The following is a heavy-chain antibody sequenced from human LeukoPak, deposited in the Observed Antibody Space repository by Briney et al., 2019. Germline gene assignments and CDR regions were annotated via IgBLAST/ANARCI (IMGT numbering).Heavy chain of an antibody. CDR3: AKALRFLEWLLFFDY. CDR1: GFTFSSYA. D-gene: IGHD3-3*01. J-gene: IGHJ4*02. Sequence: GGSLRLSCAASGFTFSSYAMHWVRQAPGKGLEWVSAISGSGGSTYYADSVKGRFTISRDNSKNTLYLQMNSLRAEDTAVYYCAKALRFLEWLLFFDYWGRGTLVTVSS. V-gene: IGHV3-23*01. CDR2: ISGSGGST.